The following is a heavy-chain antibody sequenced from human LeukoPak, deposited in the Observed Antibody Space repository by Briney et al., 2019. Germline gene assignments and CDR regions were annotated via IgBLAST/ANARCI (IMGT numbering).Heavy chain of an antibody. CDR3: ARGDDYGDYLYFDY. Sequence: SETLSLTFTVSGGSISSYYWSWIRQPPGKGLEWIGYIYCGSTNYNPSLESRLTISIDTSKNQFSLKLSSVTAADTAVYYCARGDDYGDYLYFDYWGQGTLVTVSS. V-gene: IGHV4-59*01. CDR2: IYCGST. CDR1: GGSISSYY. J-gene: IGHJ4*02. D-gene: IGHD4-17*01.